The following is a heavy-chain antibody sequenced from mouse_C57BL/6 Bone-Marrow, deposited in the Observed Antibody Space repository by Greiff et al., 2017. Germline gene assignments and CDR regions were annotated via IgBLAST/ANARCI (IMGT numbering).Heavy chain of an antibody. CDR1: GYTFTSYW. J-gene: IGHJ4*01. Sequence: VQLQQPGAELVKPGASVKLSCKASGYTFTSYWMQWVKQRPGQGLEWIGEIDPSDSYTNYNQKFKGKATFTVDTSSSTAYMQLSSLTSEDSAVYYCARRAVVDRFYAMDYWGQGTSVTVSS. D-gene: IGHD1-1*01. V-gene: IGHV1-50*01. CDR2: IDPSDSYT. CDR3: ARRAVVDRFYAMDY.